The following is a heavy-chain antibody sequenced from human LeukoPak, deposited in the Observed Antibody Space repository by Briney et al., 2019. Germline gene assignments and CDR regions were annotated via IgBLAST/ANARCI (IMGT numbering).Heavy chain of an antibody. Sequence: GGSLRLSCAASGFTFSSYSMNWVRQAPGKGLEWVSYISSSSSTIYYADSVKGRFTISRDNSKNTLYLQVNSLRAEDTAMYYCARTGSSYWFDPWGQGTLVTVSS. V-gene: IGHV3-48*01. CDR2: ISSSSSTI. D-gene: IGHD1-26*01. CDR3: ARTGSSYWFDP. J-gene: IGHJ5*02. CDR1: GFTFSSYS.